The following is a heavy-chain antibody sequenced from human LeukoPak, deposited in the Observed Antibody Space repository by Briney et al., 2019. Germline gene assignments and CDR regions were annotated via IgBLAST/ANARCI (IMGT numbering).Heavy chain of an antibody. CDR2: IYYSGRT. V-gene: IGHV4-61*05. Sequence: AETLSLTCTVSGGSISSSSYYWGWIRQPPGKGLEWIGYIYYSGRTNYSPSLKSRVTVSVDTSKNQFSLKLRSVTAADTAVYYCARLGGLRYDAFDIWGQGTMVTVSS. D-gene: IGHD3-9*01. J-gene: IGHJ3*02. CDR1: GGSISSSSYY. CDR3: ARLGGLRYDAFDI.